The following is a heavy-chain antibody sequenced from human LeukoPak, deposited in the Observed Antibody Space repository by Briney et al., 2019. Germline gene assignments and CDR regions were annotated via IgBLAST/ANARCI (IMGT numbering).Heavy chain of an antibody. V-gene: IGHV3-23*01. CDR3: AKGTTTVVAPYY. CDR1: GFTFSSYA. CDR2: ISGSGHST. D-gene: IGHD4-23*01. J-gene: IGHJ4*02. Sequence: GRSLRLSCAASGFTFSSYAMSWVRQAPGKGLGWVSSISGSGHSTYYADSVKGRFTISRDNSKNTMFLQMTSLRGEDTAVYYCAKGTTTVVAPYYWGQGTLVTVSS.